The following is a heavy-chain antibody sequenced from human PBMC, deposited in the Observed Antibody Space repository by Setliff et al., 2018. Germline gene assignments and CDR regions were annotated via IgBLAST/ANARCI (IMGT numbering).Heavy chain of an antibody. CDR1: GGSFSSNQ. Sequence: ASVKVSCKASGGSFSSNQFIWVRQAPGQGLELMGGIIPAFTTASYAPKFNDRLRITADESTTTAYMELSSLRSDDTAIYFCARHSGRYYVPGTFDSWGQGTLVTSPQ. CDR3: ARHSGRYYVPGTFDS. J-gene: IGHJ4*02. D-gene: IGHD3-22*01. V-gene: IGHV1-69*13. CDR2: IIPAFTTA.